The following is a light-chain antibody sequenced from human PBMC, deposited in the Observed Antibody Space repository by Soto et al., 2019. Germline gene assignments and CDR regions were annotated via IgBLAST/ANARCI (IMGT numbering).Light chain of an antibody. CDR3: HQHTTWPRT. V-gene: IGKV3-15*01. CDR2: DAS. CDR1: QSVRSN. J-gene: IGKJ2*01. Sequence: EIVMTQSPATLSVSPGERATLSCRASQSVRSNLAWYQHKLGQAPRLLIYDASTRATGIPDRFTGSGSGTEVTLTISNLQSEDFAVYYCHQHTTWPRTFGQGTKLEIK.